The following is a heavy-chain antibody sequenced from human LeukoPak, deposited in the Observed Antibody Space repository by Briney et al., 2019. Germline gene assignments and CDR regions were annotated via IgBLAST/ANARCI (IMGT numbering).Heavy chain of an antibody. Sequence: PGGSLRLSCAASGFTFSSYSMNWVRQAPGKGLEWVSSISSSSSYIYYADSVKSRFTISRDNAKNSMYLQMNSLRAEDTAVYYCARDMASGEADSYGMDVWGQGTTVTVSS. D-gene: IGHD4-17*01. J-gene: IGHJ6*02. CDR1: GFTFSSYS. V-gene: IGHV3-21*01. CDR2: ISSSSSYI. CDR3: ARDMASGEADSYGMDV.